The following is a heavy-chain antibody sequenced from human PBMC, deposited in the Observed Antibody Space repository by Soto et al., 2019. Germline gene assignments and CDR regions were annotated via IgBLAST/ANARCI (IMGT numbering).Heavy chain of an antibody. CDR2: ISSDGSST. V-gene: IGHV3-74*01. D-gene: IGHD3-10*01. CDR1: GFIFSESW. CDR3: ARGGPGVPMYYTDY. J-gene: IGHJ4*02. Sequence: ELQLVESGGDIVQPGGSLRLSCAASGFIFSESWMHWVRQVPGKGLVWVSGISSDGSSTHYADSVKDRFTISRDNSKNTLYLQMTSLRAEDTGVFYCARGGPGVPMYYTDYWGQGTLVTVSS.